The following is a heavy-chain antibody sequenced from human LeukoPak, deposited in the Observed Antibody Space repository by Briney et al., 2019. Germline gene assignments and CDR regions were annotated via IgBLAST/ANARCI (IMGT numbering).Heavy chain of an antibody. J-gene: IGHJ4*02. CDR1: GYTFTDYT. D-gene: IGHD3-3*01. Sequence: ASVKVSCKASGYTFTDYTMHWLRQAPGQRLDWMGWINGGSGNTKYSPEFQGRVTITRDTSASTAYMELSSLRSEDTAVYYCARAPPGAYGVDVFWSGPADYWGQGTLVTVSS. CDR3: ARAPPGAYGVDVFWSGPADY. V-gene: IGHV1-3*03. CDR2: INGGSGNT.